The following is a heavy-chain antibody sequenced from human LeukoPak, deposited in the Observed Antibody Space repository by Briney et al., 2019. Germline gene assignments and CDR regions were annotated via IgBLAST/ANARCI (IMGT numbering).Heavy chain of an antibody. CDR3: ASFGAVAGQFDY. CDR2: ISGSGGST. CDR1: GFTFSSYA. J-gene: IGHJ4*02. Sequence: PGGSLRLSCAASGFTFSSYAMSWVRQAPGKGLEWVSAISGSGGSTYYADSVKGRFTISRDNAKNSLYLQMNSLRAEDTAVYYCASFGAVAGQFDYWGQGTLVTVSS. V-gene: IGHV3-23*01. D-gene: IGHD6-19*01.